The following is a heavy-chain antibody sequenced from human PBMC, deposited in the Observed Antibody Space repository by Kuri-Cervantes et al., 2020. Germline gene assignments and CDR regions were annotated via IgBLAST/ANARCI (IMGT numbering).Heavy chain of an antibody. J-gene: IGHJ4*02. CDR1: GFTFSSYA. D-gene: IGHD1-14*01. CDR2: ISYDGSNK. Sequence: GESLKISCAASGFTFSSYAMSWVRQAPGKGLEWVAVISYDGSNKYYADSVKGRFTISRDNSKNTLYLQMNSLRSDDTAVYYCARKKWREPLDYWGQGTLVTVSS. CDR3: ARKKWREPLDY. V-gene: IGHV3-30*01.